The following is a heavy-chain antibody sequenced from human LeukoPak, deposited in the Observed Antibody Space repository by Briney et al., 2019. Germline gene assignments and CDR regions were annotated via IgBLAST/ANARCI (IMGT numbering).Heavy chain of an antibody. CDR2: INQDGSEK. V-gene: IGHV3-7*04. CDR1: GFTFSSYW. Sequence: GGSLRLSCAASGFTFSSYWMSWVRQAPGKGLEWVANINQDGSEKYYVDSVKGRFTISRDNAKNSLYLQMNSVRAEDAAVYFCAKDIQLSTWGLGTMVTVSS. J-gene: IGHJ3*01. D-gene: IGHD5-24*01. CDR3: AKDIQLST.